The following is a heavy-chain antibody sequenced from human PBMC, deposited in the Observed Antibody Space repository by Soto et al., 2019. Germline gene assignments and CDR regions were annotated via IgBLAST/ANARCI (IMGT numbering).Heavy chain of an antibody. CDR3: TVWGSGNDFGAA. Sequence: EVQLVESGGGLVQPEGSLRLSCAASGFTFMANNLDWVRKAPAKGREWVGRSKTKADSYTPEYPASVKGIFTISRDGAQNSLFLQMNSLKTEDTAVYYCTVWGSGNDFGAAWGQGILVTVSS. V-gene: IGHV3-72*01. CDR1: GFTFMANN. CDR2: SKTKADSYTP. J-gene: IGHJ4*02. D-gene: IGHD3-10*01.